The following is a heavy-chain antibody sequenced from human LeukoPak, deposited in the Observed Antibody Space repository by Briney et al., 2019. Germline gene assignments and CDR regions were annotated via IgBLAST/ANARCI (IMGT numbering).Heavy chain of an antibody. CDR1: GGSISSSNYY. D-gene: IGHD4-17*01. Sequence: SETLSLTCTVSGGSISSSNYYWGWIRQPPGKGLEWIGSIYYSGSTYYSPSLKSRVTISVDTSKNQFSLKLSSVTAADTAVYYCARDNYGDYDLHAFDIWGQGTMVTVSS. J-gene: IGHJ3*02. CDR2: IYYSGST. V-gene: IGHV4-39*07. CDR3: ARDNYGDYDLHAFDI.